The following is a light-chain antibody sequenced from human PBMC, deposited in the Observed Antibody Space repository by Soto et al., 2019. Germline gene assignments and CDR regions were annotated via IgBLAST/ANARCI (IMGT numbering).Light chain of an antibody. J-gene: IGLJ2*01. Sequence: QSVLTQPPSVSGAPGQRVTISCTGSSSNIGAGYHVHWYQQLPGTAPKLLIYGNSNRPSGVPDRSSGSKSGTSASLAITGLQAEDEAYYYCQSYDSTLSALFGGGTKLTVL. V-gene: IGLV1-40*01. CDR1: SSNIGAGYH. CDR2: GNS. CDR3: QSYDSTLSAL.